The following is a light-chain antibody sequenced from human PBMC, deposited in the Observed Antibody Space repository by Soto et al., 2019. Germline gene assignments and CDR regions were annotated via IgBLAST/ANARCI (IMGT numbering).Light chain of an antibody. Sequence: QSALTQPPSASGSPGQSVTISCTGTSSDVGAYNYVSWYQQHPGKAPKLMIYEVSKRPSGVPDRFSGSKSGNTASLTVSGLQAEDEADYYCSSYAGSLNPYVVFGGGTKLTVL. CDR3: SSYAGSLNPYVV. V-gene: IGLV2-8*01. CDR2: EVS. CDR1: SSDVGAYNY. J-gene: IGLJ2*01.